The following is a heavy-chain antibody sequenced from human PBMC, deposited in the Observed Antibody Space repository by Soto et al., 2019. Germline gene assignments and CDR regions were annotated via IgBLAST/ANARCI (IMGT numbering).Heavy chain of an antibody. Sequence: SVKVSCKASGGTFSSYAISWVRQAPGQGLEWMGGIIPIFGTANYAQKFQGRVTITADESTSTAYMELSSLRSEDTAVYYCERGPDSSGYSFDYWGQGTLVTVSS. CDR1: GGTFSSYA. CDR3: ERGPDSSGYSFDY. V-gene: IGHV1-69*13. CDR2: IIPIFGTA. D-gene: IGHD3-22*01. J-gene: IGHJ4*02.